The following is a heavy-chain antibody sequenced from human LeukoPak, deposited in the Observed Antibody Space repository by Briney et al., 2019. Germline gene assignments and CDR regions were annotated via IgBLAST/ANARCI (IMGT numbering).Heavy chain of an antibody. D-gene: IGHD2-2*01. CDR3: ARDQGYCSSTSCYGGNYMDV. CDR1: GFTFSSYS. J-gene: IGHJ6*03. CDR2: ISSSSSYI. Sequence: GGSLRLSCAASGFTFSSYSMNWVRQAPGKGLEWVSSISSSSSYIYYADSVKGRFTISRDNAKNSLYLQMNSLRAEDTAVYYCARDQGYCSSTSCYGGNYMDVWAKGPRSPSP. V-gene: IGHV3-21*01.